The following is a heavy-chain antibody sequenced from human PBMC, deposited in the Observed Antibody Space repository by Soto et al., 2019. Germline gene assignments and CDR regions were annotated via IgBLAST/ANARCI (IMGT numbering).Heavy chain of an antibody. CDR1: GYTFGSYD. CDR2: ANPSSGNT. D-gene: IGHD2-2*02. V-gene: IGHV1-8*01. J-gene: IGHJ4*02. Sequence: QVQLVQSGAEVKEPGASVKVSCRASGYTFGSYDINWVRQAAGQGLEWLGWANPSSGNTGYAQKFQGRVTMTRDTSITTAYMELGSLRSEDTAVYFCARSPACGTCYTDLDLWGQGTLVTVSS. CDR3: ARSPACGTCYTDLDL.